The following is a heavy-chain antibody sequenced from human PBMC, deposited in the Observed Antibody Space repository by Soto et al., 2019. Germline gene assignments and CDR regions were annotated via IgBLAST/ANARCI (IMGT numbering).Heavy chain of an antibody. J-gene: IGHJ5*02. CDR2: INPNSSGT. Sequence: ASVKVSCKASGYTFTGYYMHWVRQAPGQGLEWMGWINPNSSGTNYAQKYQGWVTMTRDTSISTAYMELSRLRSDDTAFFYCAGATYCGGDCYSHWFDPWGQGTLVTVSS. CDR1: GYTFTGYY. V-gene: IGHV1-2*04. D-gene: IGHD2-21*02. CDR3: AGATYCGGDCYSHWFDP.